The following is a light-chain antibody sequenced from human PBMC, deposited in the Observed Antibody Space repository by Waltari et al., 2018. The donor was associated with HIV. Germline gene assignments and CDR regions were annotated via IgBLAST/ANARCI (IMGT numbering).Light chain of an antibody. J-gene: IGLJ2*01. Sequence: QSALTQPASVSGSPGQSITISCTGTSSAVGGYTYVSWFQQHPGKAPKLVIYDVDNRPSGVSDRFSGSKSGNTASLTISGLQAEDEADYYCSSYTRNYVVFGGGTKLTV. CDR2: DVD. CDR1: SSAVGGYTY. CDR3: SSYTRNYVV. V-gene: IGLV2-14*03.